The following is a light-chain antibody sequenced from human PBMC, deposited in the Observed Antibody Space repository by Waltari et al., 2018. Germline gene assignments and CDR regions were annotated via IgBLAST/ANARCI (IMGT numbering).Light chain of an antibody. CDR1: QGITNS. Sequence: DIQMSQSPSSLSASVGDKVTITCRASQGITNSLAWYQQKPGKAPKVLLYAASRLESGVPSRFSGSGSGMDYTLTISSLQPEDFATYYCQQYYTTPTFGHGTKVEIK. J-gene: IGKJ1*01. CDR3: QQYYTTPT. CDR2: AAS. V-gene: IGKV1-NL1*01.